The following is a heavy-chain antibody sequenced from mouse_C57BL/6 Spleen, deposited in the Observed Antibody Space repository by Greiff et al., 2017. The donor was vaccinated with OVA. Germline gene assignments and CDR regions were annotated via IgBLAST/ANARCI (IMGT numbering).Heavy chain of an antibody. CDR1: GYTFTSYW. V-gene: IGHV1-69*01. CDR3: ARSRPGSSLGNAMDY. J-gene: IGHJ4*01. D-gene: IGHD1-1*01. Sequence: QVQLQQPGAELVMPGASVKLSCKASGYTFTSYWMHWVKQRPGQGLEWIGEIDPSDSYTNYNQKFKGKSTLTVDKSSSTAYMQLSSLTSEDSAVYYCARSRPGSSLGNAMDYWGQGTSVTVSS. CDR2: IDPSDSYT.